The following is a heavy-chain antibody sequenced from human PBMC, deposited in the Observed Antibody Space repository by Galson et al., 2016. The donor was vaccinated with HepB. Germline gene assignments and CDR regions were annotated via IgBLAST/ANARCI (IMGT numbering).Heavy chain of an antibody. CDR1: GFTFDDYA. CDR3: VKDTDGVVVAATGGLGP. Sequence: SLRLSCAASGFTFDDYAMHWVRQAPGKGLEWISGINFNSVIIGYADSVKGRSTISRDNAKNSLYLQMNALRAEDTALYYCVKDTDGVVVAATGGLGPWGQGTLVTVSS. CDR2: INFNSVII. V-gene: IGHV3-9*01. J-gene: IGHJ5*02. D-gene: IGHD2-15*01.